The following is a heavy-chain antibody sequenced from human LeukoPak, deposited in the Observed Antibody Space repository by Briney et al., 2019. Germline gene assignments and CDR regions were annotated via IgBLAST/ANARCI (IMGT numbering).Heavy chain of an antibody. CDR3: ARQLNYCTNGVCSSY. V-gene: IGHV4-4*02. J-gene: IGHJ4*02. D-gene: IGHD2-8*01. CDR2: IYHSGST. CDR1: GGSISSSNW. Sequence: PSETLSLTCAVSGGSISSSNWWSWVRQPPGKGLEWIGEIYHSGSTNYNPSLKSRVTISVDKSKNQFSLKLSSVTAADTAVYYCARQLNYCTNGVCSSYWGQGTLVTVSS.